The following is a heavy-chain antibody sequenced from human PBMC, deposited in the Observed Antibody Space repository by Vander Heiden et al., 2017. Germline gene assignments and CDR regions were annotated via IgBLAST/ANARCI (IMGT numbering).Heavy chain of an antibody. D-gene: IGHD3-3*01. CDR3: AKTTGYYDFWSGSN. CDR2: MSYDGSNK. V-gene: IGHV3-30*18. Sequence: QVLLVESGGGVVQPGRSLRLSCVASGFTFSTYGMRWVRQAPGKGLEWVAAMSYDGSNKFYTDSVKGLFTITRDNSKNTLYLQMNSLRDEDTAVYYCAKTTGYYDFWSGSNWGQGTLVTVSS. J-gene: IGHJ4*02. CDR1: GFTFSTYG.